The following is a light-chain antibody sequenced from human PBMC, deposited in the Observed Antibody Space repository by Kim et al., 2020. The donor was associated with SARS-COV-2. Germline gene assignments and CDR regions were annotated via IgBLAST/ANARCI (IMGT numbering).Light chain of an antibody. V-gene: IGKV2-28*01. Sequence: PGSLSCRSSESLLQSNVCNFVVWYLQEPAPSPQLLVYLGSNRASGVPDRFSGSGSGTDFTLVVSRVKAEDVGVYYCRQSLRTPLTFGGGTKLEIK. CDR3: RQSLRTPLT. CDR2: LGS. CDR1: ESLLQSNVCNF. J-gene: IGKJ4*01.